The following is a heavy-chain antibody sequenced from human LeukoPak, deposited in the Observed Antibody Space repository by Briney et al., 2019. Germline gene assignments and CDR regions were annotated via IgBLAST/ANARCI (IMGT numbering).Heavy chain of an antibody. D-gene: IGHD4-17*01. J-gene: IGHJ2*01. CDR3: ARQGDYHWYFDL. CDR1: GGSISSGTYY. Sequence: SETLSLTCTVSGGSISSGTYYWSWIRQPPGKGLEWIGYISHSGSTYYNPSLKSRVTISVDTSKNQFSLKLSSVTAADTAVYYCARQGDYHWYFDLWGRGTLVTVSS. V-gene: IGHV4-30-2*01. CDR2: ISHSGST.